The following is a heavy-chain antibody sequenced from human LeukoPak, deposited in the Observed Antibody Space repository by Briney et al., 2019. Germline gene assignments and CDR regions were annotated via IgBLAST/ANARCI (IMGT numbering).Heavy chain of an antibody. CDR3: AKDASITMIVVVITKPNFDY. Sequence: GGSLRLSCAASGFTFSSYAMSWVRQAPGKGLEWVSAISGSGGSTYYADSVKGRVTISRDNSKSTLYLQMNRLRAEDTAVYYCAKDASITMIVVVITKPNFDYWGQGTLVTVSS. V-gene: IGHV3-23*01. CDR1: GFTFSSYA. CDR2: ISGSGGST. J-gene: IGHJ4*02. D-gene: IGHD3-22*01.